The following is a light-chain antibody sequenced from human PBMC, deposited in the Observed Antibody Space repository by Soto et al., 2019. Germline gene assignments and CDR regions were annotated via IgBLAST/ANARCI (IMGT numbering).Light chain of an antibody. Sequence: QSVLTQPPSASTTPGQKVTISCSGSNANIGNNKVNWYQQLPGTAPKLLIYSSNQRPSGVPDRFSGSKAGTSASLAISGLQSEDEANYYCQSYDSSLSGYVFGTGTKLTVL. CDR3: QSYDSSLSGYV. CDR2: SSN. J-gene: IGLJ1*01. CDR1: NANIGNNK. V-gene: IGLV1-44*01.